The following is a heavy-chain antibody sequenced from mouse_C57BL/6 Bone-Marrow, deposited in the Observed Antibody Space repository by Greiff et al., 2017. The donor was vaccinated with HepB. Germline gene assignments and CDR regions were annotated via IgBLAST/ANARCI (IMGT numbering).Heavy chain of an antibody. J-gene: IGHJ3*01. V-gene: IGHV1-64*01. D-gene: IGHD1-1*01. CDR2: IHPNSGST. CDR3: AREGYYGSRSFAY. Sequence: VKLQQPGAELVKPGASVKLSCKASGYTFTSYWMHWVKQRPGQGLEWIGMIHPNSGSTNYNEKFKSKATLTVDKSSSTAYMQLSSLTSEDSAVYYCAREGYYGSRSFAYWGQGTLVTVSA. CDR1: GYTFTSYW.